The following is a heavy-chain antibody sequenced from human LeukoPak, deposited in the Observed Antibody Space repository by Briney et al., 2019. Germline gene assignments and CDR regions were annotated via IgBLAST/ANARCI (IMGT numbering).Heavy chain of an antibody. D-gene: IGHD3-10*01. V-gene: IGHV3-33*01. CDR3: ARERGMVGYDY. CDR2: IWYDGSNK. CDR1: GSTFVANG. J-gene: IGHJ4*02. Sequence: SGGSLKPSLPPLGSTFVANGMHWVRQLPGKGLGWGAVIWYDGSNKYYADSVKGRFTISRDNSKNTLYLQMNSLRAEDTAVYYCARERGMVGYDYWGQGTLVTVSS.